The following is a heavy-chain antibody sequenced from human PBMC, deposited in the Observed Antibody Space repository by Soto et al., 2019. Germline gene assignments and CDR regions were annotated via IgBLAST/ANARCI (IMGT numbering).Heavy chain of an antibody. V-gene: IGHV3-48*01. CDR1: GFTFSSYS. J-gene: IGHJ6*02. D-gene: IGHD1-26*01. Sequence: GSLRLSCAASGFTFSSYSMNWVRQAPGKGLEWVSYISSSSSTIYYADSVKGRFTISRDNSKNTLYLQMNSLRAEDTAVYYCAKDSAPAYYYYGMDVWGQGTTVTVSS. CDR3: AKDSAPAYYYYGMDV. CDR2: ISSSSSTI.